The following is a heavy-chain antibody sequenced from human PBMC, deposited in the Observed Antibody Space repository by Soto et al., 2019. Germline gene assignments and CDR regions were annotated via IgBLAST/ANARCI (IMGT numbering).Heavy chain of an antibody. J-gene: IGHJ3*02. CDR2: SKPKVYSYAT. D-gene: IGHD1-20*01. V-gene: IGHV3-72*01. CDR1: GFTFSDHY. Sequence: EVQLVESGGGLVQPGGSLRLSCTVSGFTFSDHYMDWVRQVPGKGLEWLARSKPKVYSYATDYAASVKGRFTMSRDVSNNSLYLELHGLKTEDTAIYYCVRGYNSFDIWGQGAKVIVSS. CDR3: VRGYNSFDI.